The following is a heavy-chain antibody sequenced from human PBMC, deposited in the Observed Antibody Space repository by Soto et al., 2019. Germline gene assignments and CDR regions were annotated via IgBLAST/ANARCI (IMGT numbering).Heavy chain of an antibody. CDR3: ASGRLGEMANWRDYYGMDV. V-gene: IGHV1-69*01. D-gene: IGHD7-27*01. J-gene: IGHJ6*02. CDR2: IIPIFGTA. CDR1: GGTFSSYA. Sequence: QVQLVQSGAEVKKPGSSVKVSCKASGGTFSSYAISWVRQAPGQGLEWMGGIIPIFGTANYAQKFQGRVTITADESTSKAYVELSRLRSEDTAMYYCASGRLGEMANWRDYYGMDVWGQGTTVTVSS.